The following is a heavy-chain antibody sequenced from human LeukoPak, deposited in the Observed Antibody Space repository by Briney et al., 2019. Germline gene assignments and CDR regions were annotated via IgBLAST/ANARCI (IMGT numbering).Heavy chain of an antibody. CDR2: IDPNSGGT. Sequence: ASVKVSCKASGYTFTGYYMHWVRQAPGQGLEWMGWIDPNSGGTNYAQKFQGRVTMTRDTSISTAYMELSRLRSDDTAVYYCARGEQIYSGILRAFDYWGQGTLVTVSS. J-gene: IGHJ4*02. V-gene: IGHV1-2*02. CDR1: GYTFTGYY. CDR3: ARGEQIYSGILRAFDY. D-gene: IGHD1-26*01.